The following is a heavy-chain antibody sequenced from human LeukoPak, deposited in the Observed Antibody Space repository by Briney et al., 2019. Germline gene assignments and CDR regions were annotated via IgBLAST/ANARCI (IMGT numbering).Heavy chain of an antibody. J-gene: IGHJ5*02. V-gene: IGHV4-30-2*01. Sequence: SQTLSLTCAVSAGSISSGGYSWSWIRQPPGKGLEWIGYIYHSGSTYYNPSLKSRVTISVDRSKNQFSLKLSSVTATDTAVYYCARTVVVVAATVWFDPWGQGTLVTVSS. CDR3: ARTVVVVAATVWFDP. CDR1: AGSISSGGYS. CDR2: IYHSGST. D-gene: IGHD2-15*01.